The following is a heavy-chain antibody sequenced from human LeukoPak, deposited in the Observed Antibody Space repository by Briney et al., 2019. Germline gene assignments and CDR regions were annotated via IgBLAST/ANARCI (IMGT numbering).Heavy chain of an antibody. J-gene: IGHJ3*01. V-gene: IGHV3-7*01. CDR3: ARDSTGWQANAYDV. CDR2: IHQDGVDK. Sequence: GGSLRLSCTASEFRFGSYAMSWVRQAPRKGPEWVANIHQDGVDKDYVDSVAGRFTISRDNAKNSVYLEMNNLRVEDTAVYYCARDSTGWQANAYDVRGQGTMVTVSS. CDR1: EFRFGSYA. D-gene: IGHD2-8*02.